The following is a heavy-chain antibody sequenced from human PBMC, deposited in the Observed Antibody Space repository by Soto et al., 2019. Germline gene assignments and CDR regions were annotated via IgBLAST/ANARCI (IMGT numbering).Heavy chain of an antibody. Sequence: QVQLVESGGGVVQPGRSLRLSCAASGFTFSTYGMHWVRQAPGKGLEWVAVISYDGKNKYYAQSVKGRLTISRDNSKNTSYXXVNSRRVADTAVYYWAKGQHCSSTSCHFYYYGMDVWGQGTTVAVSS. CDR1: GFTFSTYG. CDR3: AKGQHCSSTSCHFYYYGMDV. D-gene: IGHD2-2*01. J-gene: IGHJ6*02. V-gene: IGHV3-30*18. CDR2: ISYDGKNK.